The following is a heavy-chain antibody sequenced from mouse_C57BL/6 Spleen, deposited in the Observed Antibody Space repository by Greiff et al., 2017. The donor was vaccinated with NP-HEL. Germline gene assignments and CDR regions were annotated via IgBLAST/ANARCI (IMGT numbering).Heavy chain of an antibody. CDR1: GYTFTDYN. J-gene: IGHJ3*01. CDR3: ARSVYDGYAWFAY. V-gene: IGHV1-18*01. CDR2: INPNNGGT. D-gene: IGHD2-3*01. Sequence: VQLPPSGPELVKPGASVKIPCKASGYTFTDYNMDWVKQSHGTSLEWIGDINPNNGGTIYNPKFKGKATLTVDKSSSTAYMELRSLTSDDTAVYHCARSVYDGYAWFAYWGQGTLVNVS.